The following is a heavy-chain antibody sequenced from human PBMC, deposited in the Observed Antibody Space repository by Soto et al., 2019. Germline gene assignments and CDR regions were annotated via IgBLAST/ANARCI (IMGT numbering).Heavy chain of an antibody. CDR1: GVSISSGDYS. CDR2: IYHDGRT. D-gene: IGHD3-10*01. V-gene: IGHV4-30-2*01. Sequence: QLQLQESVSGLVTPSQTLSLTCAVSGVSISSGDYSWSWIRQTPGKGLEWIGYIYHDGRTLYNPSRKRRVIISLARSKNQFSLRLTSVTAADTAVYYCTSDYGSGSYRFDYWGQGTLVTVSS. CDR3: TSDYGSGSYRFDY. J-gene: IGHJ4*02.